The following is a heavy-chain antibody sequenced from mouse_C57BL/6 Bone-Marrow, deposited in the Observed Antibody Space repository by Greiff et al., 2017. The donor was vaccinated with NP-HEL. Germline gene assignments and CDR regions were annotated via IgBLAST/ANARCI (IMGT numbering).Heavy chain of an antibody. CDR2: ISSGSSTI. D-gene: IGHD2-1*01. CDR3: ATSIYGNYCDY. Sequence: EVKLVESGGGLVKPGGSLKLSCAASGFTFSDYGMHWVRQAPEKGLEWVAYISSGSSTIYYADTVKGRFTISRDNAKNTLFLQMTSLRSEDTAMYYCATSIYGNYCDYWGQGTTLTVSS. J-gene: IGHJ2*01. CDR1: GFTFSDYG. V-gene: IGHV5-17*01.